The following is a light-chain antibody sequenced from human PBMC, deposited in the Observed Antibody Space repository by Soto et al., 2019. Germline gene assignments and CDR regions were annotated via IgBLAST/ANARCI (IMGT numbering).Light chain of an antibody. CDR2: AAS. V-gene: IGKV1-39*01. CDR3: KKTYSTHRK. CDR1: QSISSY. J-gene: IGKJ1*01. Sequence: DIQMTQSPSSLSSSAVYIVTITCLASQSISSYLNWYKHKQGKAPKIMIYAASSLQSGVKSRFSGSGSGKDFTITIRGMQTEDFDNYYCKKTYSTHRKFGNGHKVDLK.